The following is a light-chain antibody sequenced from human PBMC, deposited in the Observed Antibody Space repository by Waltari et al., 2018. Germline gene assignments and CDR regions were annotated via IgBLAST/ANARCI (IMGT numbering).Light chain of an antibody. J-gene: IGKJ1*01. V-gene: IGKV3-20*01. CDR3: QQHGTLPAT. CDR2: RAS. CDR1: QRVGSSS. Sequence: EIVLTQSPGTASLSPGERVTLSCRASQRVGSSSLAWYQQKPGQAPRLVIYRASRRATGIPDRFSGSASGTDFSLTITRLEPEDVAVYYCQQHGTLPATFGQGTKVEIK.